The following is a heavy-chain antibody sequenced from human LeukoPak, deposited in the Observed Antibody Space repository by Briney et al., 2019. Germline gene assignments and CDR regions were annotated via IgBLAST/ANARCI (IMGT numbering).Heavy chain of an antibody. V-gene: IGHV1-2*02. CDR3: ARDGIRNTFDY. Sequence: GASVKVSCKASGYTFTGYYMHWVRQAPGQGLEWMGWINPNTGGTNYAQKFQGRVTMTRDTSTSTVYMELSSLRSEDTAVYYCARDGIRNTFDYWGQGTLVTVSS. CDR2: INPNTGGT. D-gene: IGHD1-14*01. J-gene: IGHJ4*02. CDR1: GYTFTGYY.